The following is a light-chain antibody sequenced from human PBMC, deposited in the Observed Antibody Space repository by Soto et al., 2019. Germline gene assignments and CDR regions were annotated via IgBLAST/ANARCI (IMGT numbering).Light chain of an antibody. CDR3: QQLNSFPIP. CDR2: GAS. J-gene: IGKJ3*01. CDR1: QGISSF. V-gene: IGKV1-9*01. Sequence: IQLTQSPSSLSASVGDRVTITCRASQGISSFLAWYQQKPGKAPKLLIYGASNLQSGVPSRFSGSGSGTEFTLTIGSLQPEDFATYYCQQLNSFPIPFGPGTKVDI.